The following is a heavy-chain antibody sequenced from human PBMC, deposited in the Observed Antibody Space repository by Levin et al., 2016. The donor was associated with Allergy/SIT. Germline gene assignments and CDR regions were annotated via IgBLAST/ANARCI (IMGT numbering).Heavy chain of an antibody. D-gene: IGHD3-16*02. CDR3: AHSPTGVIVRTFDY. V-gene: IGHV2-5*02. CDR2: IYWDDDK. Sequence: WIRQPPGKALEWLALIYWDDDKRYSPSLKSRLTITKDTSKNQVVLTMTNMDPVDTATYYCAHSPTGVIVRTFDYWGQGTLVTVSS. J-gene: IGHJ4*02.